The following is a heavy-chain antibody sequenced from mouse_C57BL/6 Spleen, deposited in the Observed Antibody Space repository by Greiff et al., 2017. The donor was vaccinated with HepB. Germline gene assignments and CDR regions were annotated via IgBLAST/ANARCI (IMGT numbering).Heavy chain of an antibody. CDR2: ISDGGSYT. J-gene: IGHJ1*03. D-gene: IGHD2-4*01. CDR1: GFTFSSYA. V-gene: IGHV5-4*01. CDR3: ARDPLYDYDVNWYFDV. Sequence: DVKLQESGGGLVKPGGSLKLSCAASGFTFSSYAMSWVRQTPEKRLEWVATISDGGSYTYYPDNVKGRFTISRDNAKNNLYLQMSHLKSEDTAMYYCARDPLYDYDVNWYFDVWGTGTTVTVSS.